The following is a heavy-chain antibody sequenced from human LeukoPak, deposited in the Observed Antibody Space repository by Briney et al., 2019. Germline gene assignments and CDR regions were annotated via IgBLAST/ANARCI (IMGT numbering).Heavy chain of an antibody. CDR2: IYYGGST. CDR1: GGSISSSSYY. V-gene: IGHV4-39*01. J-gene: IGHJ6*03. CDR3: ARQLGATHAYYYYYMDV. D-gene: IGHD4/OR15-4a*01. Sequence: SETLSLTCTVSGGSISSSSYYWGWIRQPPGKGLEWIGSIYYGGSTYYNPSLKSRVTISVDTSKNQFSLKLSSVTAADTAVYYCARQLGATHAYYYYYMDVWGKGTTVTASS.